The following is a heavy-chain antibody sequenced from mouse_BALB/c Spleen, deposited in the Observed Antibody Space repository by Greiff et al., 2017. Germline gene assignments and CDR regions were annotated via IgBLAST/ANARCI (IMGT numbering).Heavy chain of an antibody. CDR2: IRNKANGYTT. V-gene: IGHV7-3*02. CDR1: GFTFTDYY. D-gene: IGHD4-1*01. Sequence: DVHLVESGGGLVQPGGSLRLSCATSGFTFTDYYMSWVRQPPGKALEWLGFIRNKANGYTTEYSASVKGRFTISRDNSQSILYLQMNTLRAEDSATYYCARDLGSFDYWGQGTTLTVS. CDR3: ARDLGSFDY. J-gene: IGHJ2*01.